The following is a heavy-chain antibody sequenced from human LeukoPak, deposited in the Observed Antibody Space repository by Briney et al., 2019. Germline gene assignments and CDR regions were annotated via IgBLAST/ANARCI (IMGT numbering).Heavy chain of an antibody. V-gene: IGHV3-48*01. Sequence: GGSLRLSCAASGFNFNTYSFNWVCQAPGKGLEWLSYVSPDDKTRYYADSVKGRFTTTRDNAKNSQYLQMSSLRAEDTALYFCVRGGTGDWNYFDYWGQGTLVTVSS. D-gene: IGHD7-27*01. CDR3: VRGGTGDWNYFDY. CDR1: GFNFNTYS. J-gene: IGHJ4*02. CDR2: VSPDDKTR.